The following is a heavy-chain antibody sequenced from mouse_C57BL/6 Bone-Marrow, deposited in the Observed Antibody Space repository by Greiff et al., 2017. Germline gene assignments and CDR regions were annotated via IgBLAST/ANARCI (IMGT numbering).Heavy chain of an antibody. V-gene: IGHV1-69*01. Sequence: QVQLQQPGAELVMPGSSVKLSCKASGYTFTSYWMHWVKQRPVQGLEWIGDIDPSDSYTNYNQKFKGKSTLTVDKSSSTAYMQLSSLTSEDSAVYYCARRWDAMDYWGQGTSVTVSS. CDR3: ARRWDAMDY. CDR2: IDPSDSYT. J-gene: IGHJ4*01. D-gene: IGHD2-3*01. CDR1: GYTFTSYW.